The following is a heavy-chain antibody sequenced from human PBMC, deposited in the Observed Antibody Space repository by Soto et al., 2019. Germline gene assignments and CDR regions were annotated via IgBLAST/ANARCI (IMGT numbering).Heavy chain of an antibody. CDR2: INAGNGNT. Sequence: QVQLVQSGAEVKKPGASVKVSCKASGYTFTSYAMHWVRQAPGQRLEWMGWINAGNGNTKYSQKFQGRVTITRDTSASTADMELSSLRSEDTAVYYCASSSGYSSSWYLYWGQGTLVTVSS. CDR1: GYTFTSYA. CDR3: ASSSGYSSSWYLY. J-gene: IGHJ4*02. D-gene: IGHD6-13*01. V-gene: IGHV1-3*01.